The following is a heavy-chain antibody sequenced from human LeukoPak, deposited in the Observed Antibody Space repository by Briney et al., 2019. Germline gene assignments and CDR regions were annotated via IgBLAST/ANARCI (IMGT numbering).Heavy chain of an antibody. J-gene: IGHJ6*02. D-gene: IGHD6-19*01. Sequence: SETLSLTCTVSGGSISSYYWSWIRQPPGKGLEWIGYIYYSGSTNYNPSLKSRVTISVDTSKNQFSLKLSSVTAADTAVYYCARRSGGNSGPYYYYGMDVWGQGTTVTVSS. CDR3: ARRSGGNSGPYYYYGMDV. CDR1: GGSISSYY. CDR2: IYYSGST. V-gene: IGHV4-59*08.